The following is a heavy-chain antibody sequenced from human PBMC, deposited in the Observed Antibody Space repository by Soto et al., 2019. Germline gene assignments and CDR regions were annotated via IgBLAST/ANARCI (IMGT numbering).Heavy chain of an antibody. CDR3: ARILSGDWSTGWYYAYDV. Sequence: GGALRLSCAASGVTFSDYYRSWMRQAPGKGLEWVSYITTSSSHTNYVDSVKGRFNISRDNAKNSLWLELNSLRAEDTAVYYCARILSGDWSTGWYYAYDVWGQGTIVTV. D-gene: IGHD6-19*01. CDR2: ITTSSSHT. J-gene: IGHJ3*01. CDR1: GVTFSDYY. V-gene: IGHV3-11*06.